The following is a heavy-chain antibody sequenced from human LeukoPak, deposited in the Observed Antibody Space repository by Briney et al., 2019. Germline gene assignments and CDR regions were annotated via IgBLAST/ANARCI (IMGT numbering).Heavy chain of an antibody. CDR1: AYTFTSYY. CDR3: ARGASVDWFDP. Sequence: ASVTLSFTASAYTFTSYYMHWVRHAPGQGHELMGIINPSGGSTSYAQKFQGRVTMTRDTSTSTVYMELSSLRSEDTAVYYCARGASVDWFDPWGQGTLVTVSS. CDR2: INPSGGST. J-gene: IGHJ5*02. V-gene: IGHV1-46*01.